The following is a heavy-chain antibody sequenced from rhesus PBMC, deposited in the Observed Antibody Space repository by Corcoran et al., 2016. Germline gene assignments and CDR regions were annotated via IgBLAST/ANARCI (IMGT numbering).Heavy chain of an antibody. V-gene: IGHV4-147*01. J-gene: IGHJ6*01. CDR1: GGSLSSNY. D-gene: IGHD2-2*01. CDR3: ARENPTRGLDS. CDR2: SDGSSGSN. Sequence: QVQLQESGPGLVKPSETLSLTCAVPGGSLSSNYCNCIRHPPGKGLEWIGRSDGSSGSNNYNPSHTSRVTISTDTSKNQFSLKLSSVTAADTAVYFCARENPTRGLDSWGQGVVVTVSS.